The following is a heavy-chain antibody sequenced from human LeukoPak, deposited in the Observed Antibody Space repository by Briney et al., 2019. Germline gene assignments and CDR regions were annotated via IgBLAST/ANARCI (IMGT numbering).Heavy chain of an antibody. D-gene: IGHD2-2*01. CDR2: INPNSGGT. CDR1: GYTFTGYY. CDR3: ASFYCGSTSCYGAFDI. V-gene: IGHV1-2*02. J-gene: IGHJ3*02. Sequence: ASVKVSCKASGYTFTGYYMHWVRQAPGQGLEWMGWINPNSGGTNYAQKFQGRVTMIRDTSISTAYMELSRLRSDDTAVYYCASFYCGSTSCYGAFDIWGQGTMVTVSS.